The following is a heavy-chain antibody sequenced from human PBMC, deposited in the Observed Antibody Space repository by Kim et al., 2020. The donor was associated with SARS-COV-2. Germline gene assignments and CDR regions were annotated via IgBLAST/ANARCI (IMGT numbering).Heavy chain of an antibody. D-gene: IGHD3-10*01. Sequence: SETLSLTCAVYGGSFSGYYWSWIRQPPGKGLEWIGEINHSGSTNYNPSLKSRVTISVDTSKNQFSLKLSSVTAADTAVYYCARGSRDGRGSGSLPPDPWGQGTLVTVSS. CDR1: GGSFSGYY. V-gene: IGHV4-34*01. CDR2: INHSGST. CDR3: ARGSRDGRGSGSLPPDP. J-gene: IGHJ5*02.